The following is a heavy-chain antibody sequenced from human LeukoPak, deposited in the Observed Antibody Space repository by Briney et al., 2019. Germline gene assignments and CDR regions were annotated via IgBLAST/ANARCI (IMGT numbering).Heavy chain of an antibody. CDR2: MYNSGTT. CDR1: GDSITSYY. V-gene: IGHV4-59*08. Sequence: SETLSLTCSVSGDSITSYYWSWIRHPPGKGLEWRGYMYNSGTTNYNPSLKSRVTISVDTSKNQFSLKLSSVTAADTAVYYCARIKSGWCYDAFDIWGQGTMVTVSS. CDR3: ARIKSGWCYDAFDI. J-gene: IGHJ3*02. D-gene: IGHD6-19*01.